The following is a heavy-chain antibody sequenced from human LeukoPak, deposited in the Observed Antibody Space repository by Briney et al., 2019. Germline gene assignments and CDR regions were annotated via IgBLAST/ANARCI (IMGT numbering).Heavy chain of an antibody. CDR1: GFTFSSYG. D-gene: IGHD6-19*01. V-gene: IGHV3-21*01. Sequence: GGSLRLSCAASGFTFSSYGMHWVRQAPGKGLEWVSSISSSSSYIYYADSVKGRFTISRDNAKNSLYLQMNSLRAEDTAVYYCARKRAVAGPDEYFQHWGQGTLVTVSS. CDR3: ARKRAVAGPDEYFQH. J-gene: IGHJ1*01. CDR2: ISSSSSYI.